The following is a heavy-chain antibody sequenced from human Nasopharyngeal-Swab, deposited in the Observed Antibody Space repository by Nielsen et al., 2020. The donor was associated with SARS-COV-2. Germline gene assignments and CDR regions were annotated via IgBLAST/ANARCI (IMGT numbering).Heavy chain of an antibody. CDR2: IIPIFGTA. V-gene: IGHV1-69*13. CDR3: ARYRVSWGECRSSTSCYTPGDYYYMDV. Sequence: SVKVSCKASVCTFSSYAISWVRQAPGQGLEWMGGIIPIFGTANYAQKFQGRVTITADESTSTAYMELSSLRSEDTAVYYCARYRVSWGECRSSTSCYTPGDYYYMDVWGKGTTVTVSS. CDR1: VCTFSSYA. D-gene: IGHD2-2*02. J-gene: IGHJ6*03.